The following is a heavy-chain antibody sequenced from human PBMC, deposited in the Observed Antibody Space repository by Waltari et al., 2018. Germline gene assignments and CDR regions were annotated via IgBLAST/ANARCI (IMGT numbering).Heavy chain of an antibody. V-gene: IGHV4-38-2*01. CDR2: IYHSGST. CDR1: GYSISSGYY. Sequence: QVQLQESGPGLVKPSETLSLTCAVSGYSISSGYYWGWIRQPPVKGLEWIGSIYHSGSTYYNPSLKSRVTISVDTSKNQFSLKLSSVTAADTAVYYCARAAPFDYWGQGTLVTVSS. J-gene: IGHJ4*02. CDR3: ARAAPFDY.